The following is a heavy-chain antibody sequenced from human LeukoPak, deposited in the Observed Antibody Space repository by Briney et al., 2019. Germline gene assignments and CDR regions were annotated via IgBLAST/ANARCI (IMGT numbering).Heavy chain of an antibody. CDR1: GGSISSYY. V-gene: IGHV4-59*08. CDR2: IYYSGST. D-gene: IGHD5-18*01. J-gene: IGHJ4*02. Sequence: PSETLSLTCTVSGGSISSYYWSWIRQPPGKGLEWIGYIYYSGSTNYNLSLKSRVTISVDTSKNQFSLKLSSVTAADTAVYYCATCCGYSYANDYWGQGTLVTVSS. CDR3: ATCCGYSYANDY.